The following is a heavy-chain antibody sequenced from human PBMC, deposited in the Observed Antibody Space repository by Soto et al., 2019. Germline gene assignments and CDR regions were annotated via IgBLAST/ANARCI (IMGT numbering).Heavy chain of an antibody. CDR2: ISTFNGKK. CDR1: GYTFTGFG. CDR3: ARVRSSRVTSGTGALDHCAH. D-gene: IGHD6-13*01. J-gene: IGHJ4*02. V-gene: IGHV1-18*01. Sequence: QVQLVQSGGEVRRPGASMKVSCKASGYTFTGFGITWVRQAPGQGLEWMGWISTFNGKKEYAENLQDRVTMSTDTSTTTDYMELRSLTSDDTAVYYCARVRSSRVTSGTGALDHCAHWGQGTLITVSS.